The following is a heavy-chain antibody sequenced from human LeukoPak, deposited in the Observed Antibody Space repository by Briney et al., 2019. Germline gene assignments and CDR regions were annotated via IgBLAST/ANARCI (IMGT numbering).Heavy chain of an antibody. D-gene: IGHD3-10*01. Sequence: ASVKVSCKASGGTFSSYAISWVRQAPGQGLEWMGWISAYNGNTNYAQKLQGRVTMTTDTSTSTAYMELRSLRSDDTAVYYCARDYGSGSAFDYWGQGTLVTVSS. CDR3: ARDYGSGSAFDY. CDR2: ISAYNGNT. V-gene: IGHV1-18*01. J-gene: IGHJ4*02. CDR1: GGTFSSYA.